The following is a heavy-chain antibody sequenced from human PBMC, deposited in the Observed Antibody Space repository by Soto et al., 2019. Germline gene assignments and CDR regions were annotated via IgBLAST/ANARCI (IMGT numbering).Heavy chain of an antibody. J-gene: IGHJ4*02. CDR1: GFTVSSNY. D-gene: IGHD2-2*01. CDR3: AKGQYHVVPAPFDY. CDR2: IYSGGST. V-gene: IGHV3-53*01. Sequence: GSLRLSCAASGFTVSSNYMSWVRQAPGKGLEWVSVIYSGGSTYYADSVKGRFTISRDNSKNTLYLQMNSLRAEDTAVYYCAKGQYHVVPAPFDYGGKETLVTVSS.